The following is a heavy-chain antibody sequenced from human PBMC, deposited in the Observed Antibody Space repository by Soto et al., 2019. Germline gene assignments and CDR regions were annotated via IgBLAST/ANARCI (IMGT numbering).Heavy chain of an antibody. CDR3: AKDRMRAWSIVLMVYDY. J-gene: IGHJ4*02. CDR1: GFTFSSYG. CDR2: ISYDGSNK. D-gene: IGHD2-8*01. V-gene: IGHV3-30*18. Sequence: PGGSLRLSCAASGFTFSSYGMHWVRQAPGKGLEWVAVISYDGSNKYYADSVKGRFTISRDNSKNTLYLQMNSLRAEDTAVYSCAKDRMRAWSIVLMVYDYWRQGTLVTVSS.